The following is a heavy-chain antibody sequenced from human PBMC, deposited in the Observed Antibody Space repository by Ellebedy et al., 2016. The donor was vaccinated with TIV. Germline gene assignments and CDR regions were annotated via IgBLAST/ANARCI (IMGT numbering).Heavy chain of an antibody. CDR1: GLSVSNAY. CDR3: NTGWAFDD. CDR2: IQSRNEGGTA. J-gene: IGHJ3*01. Sequence: GESLKISXEASGLSVSNAYMTWVRQAPGKGLEWIGRIQSRNEGGTAAYAAPVQGRFIISRDESENRLFLQMHSLRTEDTGVYYCNTGWAFDDWGQGTMVTVSS. V-gene: IGHV3-15*05.